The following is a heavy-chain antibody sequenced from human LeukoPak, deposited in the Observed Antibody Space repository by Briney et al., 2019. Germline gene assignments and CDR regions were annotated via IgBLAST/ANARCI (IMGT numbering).Heavy chain of an antibody. CDR1: GFTFSSYA. V-gene: IGHV3-23*01. Sequence: GGSLRLSCAASGFTFSSYAMIWVRQAPGKGLEWVSAVRGSGVSTYYADSVKGRFTISRGNSNNTVYLQMSSLRAEDTAVYYCAKGAGGTPFYYFDYWGQGTLVTVSS. D-gene: IGHD6-19*01. CDR2: VRGSGVST. J-gene: IGHJ4*02. CDR3: AKGAGGTPFYYFDY.